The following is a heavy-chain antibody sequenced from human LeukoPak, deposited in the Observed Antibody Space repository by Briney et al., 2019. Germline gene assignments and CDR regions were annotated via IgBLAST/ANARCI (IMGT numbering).Heavy chain of an antibody. D-gene: IGHD2-8*01. CDR3: AKQMAVDYFDY. V-gene: IGHV3-30*18. CDR1: GFAFSNFG. Sequence: RPGGSLRLSCAASGFAFSNFGMHWVRQAPGKGLEWVAVISYDGKNEYYTDSVKGRFTISRDNAKNTVYLQMYSLRAEDTAVYYCAKQMAVDYFDYWGQGTLVTVSS. J-gene: IGHJ4*02. CDR2: ISYDGKNE.